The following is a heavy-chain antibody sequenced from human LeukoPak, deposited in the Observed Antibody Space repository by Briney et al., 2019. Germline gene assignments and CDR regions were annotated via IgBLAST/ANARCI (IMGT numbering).Heavy chain of an antibody. Sequence: SSETLSLTCTVSGGSISSSSYYWGWIRQPPGRGLEWIGSIYYSGSTYYNPSLKSRVTISVDTSKNQFSLKRSSVTAADTAVYYCARLKRRLPAPSGGVIDYWGQGTLVTVSS. CDR3: ARLKRRLPAPSGGVIDY. CDR2: IYYSGST. V-gene: IGHV4-39*01. D-gene: IGHD3-16*01. CDR1: GGSISSSSYY. J-gene: IGHJ4*02.